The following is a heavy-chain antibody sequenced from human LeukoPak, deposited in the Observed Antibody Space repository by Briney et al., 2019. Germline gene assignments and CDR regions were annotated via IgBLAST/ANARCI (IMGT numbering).Heavy chain of an antibody. CDR2: ISSDGSIK. V-gene: IGHV3-30*04. J-gene: IGHJ4*01. D-gene: IGHD6-13*01. Sequence: PGRSLRLSCAASGFTLTVFPMHWVRWAPGHGMEWVAMISSDGSIKYYADSVRGRFTISRDKSKDAVYLETNSLRSDDTAVYYCVRDPGMAAAGTSHFDFWGQGTLLIVSS. CDR3: VRDPGMAAAGTSHFDF. CDR1: GFTLTVFP.